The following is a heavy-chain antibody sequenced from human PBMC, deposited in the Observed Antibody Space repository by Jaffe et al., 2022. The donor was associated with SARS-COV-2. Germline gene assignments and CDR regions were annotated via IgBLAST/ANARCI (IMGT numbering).Heavy chain of an antibody. CDR1: GFTFSSYA. Sequence: QVQLVESGGGVVQPGRSLRLSCAASGFTFSSYAMHWVRQAPGKGLEWVAVISYDGSNKYYADSVKGRFTISRDNSKNTLYLQMNSLRAEDTAVYYCAREILGSGWPHDAFDIWGQGTMVTVSS. CDR2: ISYDGSNK. V-gene: IGHV3-30-3*01. D-gene: IGHD6-19*01. CDR3: AREILGSGWPHDAFDI. J-gene: IGHJ3*02.